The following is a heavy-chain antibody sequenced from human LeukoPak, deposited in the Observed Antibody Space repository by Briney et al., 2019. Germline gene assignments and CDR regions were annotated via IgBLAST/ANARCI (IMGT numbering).Heavy chain of an antibody. D-gene: IGHD3-9*01. CDR2: ISYDGSNK. CDR3: AKDRYFDTYNAFDI. V-gene: IGHV3-30*18. CDR1: GFTFSSYG. J-gene: IGHJ3*02. Sequence: PGGSLRLSCAASGFTFSSYGMHWVRQAPGKGLEWVAVISYDGSNKYYADSVKGRFTISRDNSKNTLYLQMNSLRAEDTAVYYCAKDRYFDTYNAFDIWGQGTMVTVSS.